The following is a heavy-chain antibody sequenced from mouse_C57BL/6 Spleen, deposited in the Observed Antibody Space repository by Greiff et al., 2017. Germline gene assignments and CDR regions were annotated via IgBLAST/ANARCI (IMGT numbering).Heavy chain of an antibody. CDR3: ARRHYGSSYYFDY. Sequence: QVQLQQPGAELVRPGTSVKLSCKASGYTFTSYWMHWVKQRPGQGLEWIGEIDPSDSYTNYNQKFKGKSTLTVDKSSSTAYMQLSSLTSEDSAVYYCARRHYGSSYYFDYWGQGTTLTVSS. V-gene: IGHV1-59*01. CDR2: IDPSDSYT. D-gene: IGHD1-1*01. J-gene: IGHJ2*01. CDR1: GYTFTSYW.